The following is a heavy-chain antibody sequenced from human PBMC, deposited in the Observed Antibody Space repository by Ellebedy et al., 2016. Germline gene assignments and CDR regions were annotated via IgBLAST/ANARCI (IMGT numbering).Heavy chain of an antibody. V-gene: IGHV3-23*01. CDR1: GLNFNTFF. Sequence: GGSLRLXCTASGLNFNTFFMTWVRQAPGKGLEWVSTISPGSDITRLADSVKGRFTISRDNSKNTLYLQMNSLTAEDTAVYYCAKDRVSGNGVFDPFDIWGQGTLVAVSS. CDR3: AKDRVSGNGVFDPFDI. D-gene: IGHD2-8*01. CDR2: ISPGSDIT. J-gene: IGHJ3*02.